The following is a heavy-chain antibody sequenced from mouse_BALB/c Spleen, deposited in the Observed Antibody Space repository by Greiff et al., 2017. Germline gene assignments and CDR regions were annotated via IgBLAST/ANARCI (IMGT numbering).Heavy chain of an antibody. V-gene: IGHV5-17*02. Sequence: EVQGVESGGGLVQPGGSRKLSCAASGFTFSSFGMHWVRQAPEKGLEWVAYISSGSSTIYYADTVKGRFTISRDNPKNTLFLQMTSLRSEDTAMYYCARGNPFAYWGQGTLVTVSA. J-gene: IGHJ3*01. CDR2: ISSGSSTI. CDR3: ARGNPFAY. CDR1: GFTFSSFG.